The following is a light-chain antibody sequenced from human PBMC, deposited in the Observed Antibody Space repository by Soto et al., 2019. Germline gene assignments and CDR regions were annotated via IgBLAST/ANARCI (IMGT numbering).Light chain of an antibody. J-gene: IGKJ4*01. Sequence: AIQMTQSPSSLSASVCDRVTITCRASQGIRQDLGWYQQKLGKAPKVLIYAASTLQSGVPSRFSGSGSGTDFTLTISSLQPEDFATYYCLQDYNYPLTFGGGTKVEIK. CDR3: LQDYNYPLT. V-gene: IGKV1-6*01. CDR2: AAS. CDR1: QGIRQD.